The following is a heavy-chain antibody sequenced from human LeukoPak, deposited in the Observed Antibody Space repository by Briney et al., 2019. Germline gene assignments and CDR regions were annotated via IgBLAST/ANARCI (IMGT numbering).Heavy chain of an antibody. J-gene: IGHJ4*02. V-gene: IGHV1-2*04. D-gene: IGHD6-6*01. CDR1: GYTFTGYY. Sequence: ASVKVSCKASGYTFTGYYMHWVRQAPGQGLEWMGWINPNSGGTNYAQKFQGWVTMTRDTSISTAYMELSRLRSEDTAVYYCARVQEPIAARQGFDYWGQGTLVTVSS. CDR2: INPNSGGT. CDR3: ARVQEPIAARQGFDY.